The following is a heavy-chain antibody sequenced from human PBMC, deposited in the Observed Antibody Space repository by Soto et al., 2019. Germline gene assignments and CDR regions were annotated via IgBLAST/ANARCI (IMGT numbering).Heavy chain of an antibody. CDR1: GFVFSTYS. V-gene: IGHV3-48*02. J-gene: IGHJ4*02. D-gene: IGHD2-15*01. CDR3: ARPAGRVDDLDY. CDR2: ISGSSSTI. Sequence: EVQLVESGGGLVQPGGSLRLSCAASGFVFSTYSMNWVRQAPGKGLEWVSYISGSSSTIYYADSVQGRFTISRDNAKNSLYLQVNSLRDEDTAVYYCARPAGRVDDLDYWGQGTLVTVSS.